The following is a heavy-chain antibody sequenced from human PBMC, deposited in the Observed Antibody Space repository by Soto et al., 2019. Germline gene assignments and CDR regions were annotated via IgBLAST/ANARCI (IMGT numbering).Heavy chain of an antibody. CDR3: AKDQQSSGWYYRGYYYYGMDV. D-gene: IGHD6-19*01. V-gene: IGHV3-30*18. J-gene: IGHJ6*02. CDR1: GFTFSSYG. CDR2: ISYDGSNK. Sequence: GGSLRLSCAASGFTFSSYGMHWVRQAPGKGREWVAVISYDGSNKYYADSVKGRFTISRDNSKNTLYLQMNSLRAEGTAVYYCAKDQQSSGWYYRGYYYYGMDVWGQGTTVTVSS.